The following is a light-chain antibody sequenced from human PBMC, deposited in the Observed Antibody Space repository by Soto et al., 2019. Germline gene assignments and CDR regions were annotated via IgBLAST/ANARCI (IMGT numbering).Light chain of an antibody. CDR2: DAS. Sequence: DIQMTQSPSSLSASVGDRVTITCEASQDISNFLNWYQQKPGKAPSLLIYDASTLATGVPPRFSGSGSGTEFTFTISSLQPEDIATYFCQHYDDLPLTFGGGTRVEIK. J-gene: IGKJ4*01. V-gene: IGKV1-33*01. CDR3: QHYDDLPLT. CDR1: QDISNF.